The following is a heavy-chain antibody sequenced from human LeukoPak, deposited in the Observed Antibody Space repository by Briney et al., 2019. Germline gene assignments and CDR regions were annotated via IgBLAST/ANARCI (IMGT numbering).Heavy chain of an antibody. D-gene: IGHD6-19*01. CDR3: ARHGTYSSGWYDY. Sequence: SETLSLTCAVYGGSFSGYYWSWIRQPPGKGLEWIGEINHSGSTNYNPSLKSRVTISVDTSKNQFSVKLSSVSAADTAVYYCARHGTYSSGWYDYWGQGTLVTVSS. J-gene: IGHJ4*02. V-gene: IGHV4-34*01. CDR2: INHSGST. CDR1: GGSFSGYY.